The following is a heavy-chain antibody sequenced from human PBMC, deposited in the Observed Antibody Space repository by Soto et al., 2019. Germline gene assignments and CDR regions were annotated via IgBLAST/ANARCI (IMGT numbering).Heavy chain of an antibody. CDR2: IYYTGST. V-gene: IGHV4-61*01. CDR1: GGSVSSGHYY. J-gene: IGHJ4*02. Sequence: QVQLQESDPGLVKPSETLSLTCIVFGGSVSSGHYYWSWLRQPPGKGLEWIGYIYYTGSTYYNLSLKSRVTISVDMSKNQFSLKLSSVTAADTAVYYCARENHGDYDYWGQGTLVTVSS. D-gene: IGHD4-17*01. CDR3: ARENHGDYDY.